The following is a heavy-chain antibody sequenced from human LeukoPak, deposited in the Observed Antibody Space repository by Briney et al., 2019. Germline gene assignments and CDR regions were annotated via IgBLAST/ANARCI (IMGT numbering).Heavy chain of an antibody. CDR1: GFTFSSYG. V-gene: IGHV3-30*18. Sequence: GGSLRLSCAVSGFTFSSYGIHWVRQAPGKGLEWVTFISHDGTKNYYADSVKGRFTVSRDNSKNTLYLQMDSLRADDTAVYYCVKDQTGSYTSYYYFDYWGQGTLVTVSS. D-gene: IGHD1-26*01. CDR3: VKDQTGSYTSYYYFDY. J-gene: IGHJ4*02. CDR2: ISHDGTKN.